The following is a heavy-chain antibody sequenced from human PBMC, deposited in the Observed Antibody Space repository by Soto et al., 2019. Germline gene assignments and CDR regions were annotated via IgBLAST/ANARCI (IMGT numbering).Heavy chain of an antibody. CDR3: ARGFCSGGSCYSGYYYYYYMEV. D-gene: IGHD2-15*01. Sequence: EASVKVSFKASGYTFTSYGISWVRQAPGQGLEWMGWISAYNGNTNYAQKLQGRVTMTTDTSTSTAYMELRSLRSDDTAVYYCARGFCSGGSCYSGYYYYYYMEVWGKGTTVTVSS. CDR1: GYTFTSYG. CDR2: ISAYNGNT. V-gene: IGHV1-18*01. J-gene: IGHJ6*03.